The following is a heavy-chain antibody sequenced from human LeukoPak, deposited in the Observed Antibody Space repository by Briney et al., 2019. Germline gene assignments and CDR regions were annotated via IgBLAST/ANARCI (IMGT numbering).Heavy chain of an antibody. CDR3: ARGYSSSWTAELDY. J-gene: IGHJ4*02. CDR2: IYYSGST. D-gene: IGHD6-13*01. CDR1: GGSISSGGYY. Sequence: PSETLSLTCTVSGGSISSGGYYWSWLRQHPGKGLEWIGYIYYSGSTYYNPSLKSRVTISVDTSKNQFSLKLSSVTAADTAVYYCARGYSSSWTAELDYWGQGTLVTVSS. V-gene: IGHV4-31*03.